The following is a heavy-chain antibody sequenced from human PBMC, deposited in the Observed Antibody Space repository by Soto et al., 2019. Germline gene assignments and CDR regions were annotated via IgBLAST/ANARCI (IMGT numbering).Heavy chain of an antibody. J-gene: IGHJ6*02. V-gene: IGHV3-30-3*01. Sequence: QVQLVESGGGVVQPRGSLRLSCAASGFTFRNYAMHWVRQAPGTGLECLAVIAYDGSNAFYRDSVKGRFTISRDNSKNTLYLHMNSLRSEDTGVYYCARGDREDILVVVGARPGEYGIDIWGQGTTVTVSS. CDR1: GFTFRNYA. CDR3: ARGDREDILVVVGARPGEYGIDI. CDR2: IAYDGSNA. D-gene: IGHD2-15*01.